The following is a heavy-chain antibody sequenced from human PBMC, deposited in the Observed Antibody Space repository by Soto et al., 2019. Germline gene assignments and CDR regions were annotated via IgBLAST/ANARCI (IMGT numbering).Heavy chain of an antibody. CDR3: AKFTRNYDFWSGHSSH. CDR2: ISGSGGST. J-gene: IGHJ1*01. CDR1: GFTFSNNA. Sequence: EVQLLESGGGLVQPGGSLRLSCAASGFTFSNNAMSWVRQAPGKGLEWVSAISGSGGSTYYADSVKGRFTISRDNSKNTLYLQMNSLRGEDTAVYYCAKFTRNYDFWSGHSSHWGQGTLVTVSS. D-gene: IGHD3-3*01. V-gene: IGHV3-23*01.